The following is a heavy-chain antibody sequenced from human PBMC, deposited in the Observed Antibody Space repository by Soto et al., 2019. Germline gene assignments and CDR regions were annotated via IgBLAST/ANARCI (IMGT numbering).Heavy chain of an antibody. V-gene: IGHV4-38-2*01. CDR2: IYHSGST. CDR1: GYSISSGYY. Sequence: TSETLSLTCAVSGYSISSGYYWGWIRQPPGKGLEWIGSIYHSGSTYYNPSLKSRVTISVDTSKNQFSLKLSSVTAADTAVYYCARGGGGEAIDYWGQGTLVTVSS. D-gene: IGHD2-21*01. CDR3: ARGGGGEAIDY. J-gene: IGHJ4*02.